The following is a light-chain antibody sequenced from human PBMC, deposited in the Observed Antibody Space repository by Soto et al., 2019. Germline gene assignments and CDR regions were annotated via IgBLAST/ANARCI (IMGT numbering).Light chain of an antibody. CDR1: QRLLQSDGKTY. V-gene: IGKV2D-29*01. CDR3: MQCAQLPRT. CDR2: EAS. Sequence: IALPHTPLSHSVTPGQPASISCKSTQRLLQSDGKTYLYWFFQSPGQPPQILIYEASKRFSGVPDRFSGSGSGTECTLKISRVEPEDVVVYYCMQCAQLPRTFGPGTKLEIK. J-gene: IGKJ2*01.